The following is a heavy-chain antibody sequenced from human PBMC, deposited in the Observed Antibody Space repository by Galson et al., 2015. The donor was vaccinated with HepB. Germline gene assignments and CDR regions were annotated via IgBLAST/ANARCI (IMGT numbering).Heavy chain of an antibody. V-gene: IGHV1-18*01. CDR3: AREYGRIDGCNFFDY. Sequence: SVKVSCKGSGYTFTSYGISWVRQAPGQGLEWMGWISAYNGNRNYAQKFQGRVTMTTDTSTSTAYMELRSLRSDDTAVYYCAREYGRIDGCNFFDYWGQGTLVTVSS. D-gene: IGHD5-24*01. J-gene: IGHJ4*02. CDR2: ISAYNGNR. CDR1: GYTFTSYG.